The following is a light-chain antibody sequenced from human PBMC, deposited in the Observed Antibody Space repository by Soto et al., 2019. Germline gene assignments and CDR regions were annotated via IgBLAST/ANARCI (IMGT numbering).Light chain of an antibody. J-gene: IGKJ1*01. Sequence: DIQMTQSPSTLSASVGDTVTITCRASQTISRWLAWYKQKPGKAPRLLIYTASTLESGVPSRLSASGSGTEFTLTISSLNPDDFATYYCQEYNNYWTFGQGTKVDIK. CDR2: TAS. CDR3: QEYNNYWT. V-gene: IGKV1-5*01. CDR1: QTISRW.